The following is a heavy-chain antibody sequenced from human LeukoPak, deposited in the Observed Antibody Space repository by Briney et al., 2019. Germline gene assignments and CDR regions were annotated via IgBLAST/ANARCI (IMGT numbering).Heavy chain of an antibody. CDR2: IYSGGGT. J-gene: IGHJ4*02. CDR3: ARDPPAVAANTYG. D-gene: IGHD6-6*01. Sequence: GGSLRLSCAASGFTVSNNYMRWVRQAPGKGLEWVSLIYSGGGTYYADAVKGRFTISRDGSKNMLYLQMDSLRAEDTAIYYYARDPPAVAANTYGWGQGTLVTVSS. CDR1: GFTVSNNY. V-gene: IGHV3-66*01.